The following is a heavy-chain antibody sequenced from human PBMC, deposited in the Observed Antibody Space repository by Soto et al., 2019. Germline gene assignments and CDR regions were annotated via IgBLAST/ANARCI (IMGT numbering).Heavy chain of an antibody. CDR3: AREGHITRIVRGAFDI. Sequence: QVQLVQSGAEVKKPGSSVKVSCKASGGTFSSNAISWVRQAPGQGLEWMGGIIPIFGTANYAQKFQGRVTITAAESKSTAYMELRSLRSADTAVNYCAREGHITRIVRGAFDIWGQGTMVTVSS. J-gene: IGHJ3*02. V-gene: IGHV1-69*01. D-gene: IGHD3-3*01. CDR1: GGTFSSNA. CDR2: IIPIFGTA.